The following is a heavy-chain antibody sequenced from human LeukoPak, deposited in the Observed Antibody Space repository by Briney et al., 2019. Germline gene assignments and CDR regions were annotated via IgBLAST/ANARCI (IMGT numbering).Heavy chain of an antibody. Sequence: GGSLRLSCAASGFTFSSYAMHWVRQAPGKGLEWVSAISGSGGSTYYADSVKGRFTISRDNSKNTLYLQMNSLRAEDTAVYYCAKGDTTYYDYVWGSYRSYYFDYWGQGTLVTVSS. CDR2: ISGSGGST. D-gene: IGHD3-16*02. CDR3: AKGDTTYYDYVWGSYRSYYFDY. J-gene: IGHJ4*02. V-gene: IGHV3-23*01. CDR1: GFTFSSYA.